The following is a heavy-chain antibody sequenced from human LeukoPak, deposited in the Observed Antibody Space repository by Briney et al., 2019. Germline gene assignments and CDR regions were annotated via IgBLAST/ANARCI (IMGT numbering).Heavy chain of an antibody. CDR2: ISYDGSNK. CDR3: AREIRTPTYYYDSSGNNLFDY. J-gene: IGHJ4*02. V-gene: IGHV3-30-3*01. D-gene: IGHD3-22*01. Sequence: PGGSLRLSCAASGFXFSSYAIHWVRQAPGKGLEWVAVISYDGSNKYYADSVKGRFTISRDNSKNTLYLQMNSLRAEDTAVYYCAREIRTPTYYYDSSGNNLFDYWGQGTLVTVSS. CDR1: GFXFSSYA.